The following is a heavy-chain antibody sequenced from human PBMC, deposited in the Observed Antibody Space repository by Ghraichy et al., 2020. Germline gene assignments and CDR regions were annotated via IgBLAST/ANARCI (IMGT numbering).Heavy chain of an antibody. CDR1: GDSMSSGDYS. CDR3: AVLASHGVDV. J-gene: IGHJ6*02. CDR2: VYNSGSA. D-gene: IGHD3-3*01. Sequence: TLSLTCVVSGDSMSSGDYSWTWLRQPPGKGLEWIGYVYNSGSAHYNPSLKSRVTISVDRYKDQFYLQLTSVTAADAAVYYCAVLASHGVDVWGQGTTVTVSS. V-gene: IGHV4-30-2*01.